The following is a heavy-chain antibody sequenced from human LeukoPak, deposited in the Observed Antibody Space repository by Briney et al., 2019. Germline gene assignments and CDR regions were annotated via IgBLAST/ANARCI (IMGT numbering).Heavy chain of an antibody. CDR1: GYTFTGYY. CDR3: ARDPSSPKWELPKGVDY. CDR2: INPNSGGT. V-gene: IGHV1-2*02. Sequence: GASVKVSCKASGYTFTGYYMHWVRQAPGQGLEWMGWINPNSGGTNYAQKFQGRVTMTRDTSISTAYMERSRLRCDDTAVYYCARDPSSPKWELPKGVDYWGQGTLVTVSS. J-gene: IGHJ4*02. D-gene: IGHD1-26*01.